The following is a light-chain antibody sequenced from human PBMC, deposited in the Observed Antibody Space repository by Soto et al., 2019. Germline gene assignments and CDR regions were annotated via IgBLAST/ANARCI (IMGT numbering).Light chain of an antibody. J-gene: IGKJ3*01. CDR1: QSISSW. Sequence: DIQMTQSPSTLSASVGDRVTITCRASQSISSWLAWYQQKAGKAPKLLIYDASTLESGVPSRFSGSGSGTDFTLTISSLQPDDFATYYCQQYNSYLFTFGPGTKVDIK. CDR2: DAS. CDR3: QQYNSYLFT. V-gene: IGKV1-5*01.